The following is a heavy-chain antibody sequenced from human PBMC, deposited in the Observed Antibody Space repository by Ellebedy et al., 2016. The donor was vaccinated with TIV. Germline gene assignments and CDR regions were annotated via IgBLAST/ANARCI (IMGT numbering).Heavy chain of an antibody. CDR1: GFTFSSYW. D-gene: IGHD6-19*01. J-gene: IGHJ6*02. Sequence: GGSLRLSCVASGFTFSSYWMQWVRQAPGKGLVWVSRINSDGSSTTYADSVKGRFTIYRDNAKNTLYLQMNSLRAEDTAVYYCARGSWACSGSMDVWGQGTTVTVSS. V-gene: IGHV3-74*01. CDR2: INSDGSST. CDR3: ARGSWACSGSMDV.